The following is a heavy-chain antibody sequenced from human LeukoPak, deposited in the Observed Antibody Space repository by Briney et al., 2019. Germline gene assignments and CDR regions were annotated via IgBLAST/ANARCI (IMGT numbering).Heavy chain of an antibody. D-gene: IGHD2-15*01. CDR3: ARGGDVVVVAATSWFDP. V-gene: IGHV1-69*04. CDR1: GGTFSSYA. J-gene: IGHJ5*02. CDR2: IIPILGIA. Sequence: SVKVSCKASGGTFSSYAISWVRQAPGQGLEWMGRIIPILGIANYAQKFQGRVTITADKSTSTAYMELSSLRSEDTAVYYCARGGDVVVVAATSWFDPWGQGTLVTVSS.